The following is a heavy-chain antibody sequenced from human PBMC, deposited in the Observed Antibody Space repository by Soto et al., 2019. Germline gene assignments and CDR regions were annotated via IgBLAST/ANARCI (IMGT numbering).Heavy chain of an antibody. Sequence: QLQLQESGPGLVKPSETLSLTCNVSGVSISDTSYYWGWIRQPPGKGLEWIGTIYFNGNTFYNPSLKSRPTISGDTSKNQFSPRLTSVTAADTAVYYCARQGSYWGQGTLVAVSS. CDR2: IYFNGNT. J-gene: IGHJ4*02. CDR1: GVSISDTSYY. V-gene: IGHV4-39*01. CDR3: ARQGSY.